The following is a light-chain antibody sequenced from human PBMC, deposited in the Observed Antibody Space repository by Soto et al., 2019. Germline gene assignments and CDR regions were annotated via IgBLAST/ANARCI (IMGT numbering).Light chain of an antibody. CDR1: QSVSANY. CDR3: QQRINWPRT. CDR2: GAS. V-gene: IGKV3D-20*02. Sequence: EFVLTQSPGTLSLSPGERATLSCRASQSVSANYLAWYQQKPGQAPSLLIYGASNRATGIPDRFTGSGSGTDFTLTISRLEPEDFAVYYCQQRINWPRTFGQGTKVEIK. J-gene: IGKJ1*01.